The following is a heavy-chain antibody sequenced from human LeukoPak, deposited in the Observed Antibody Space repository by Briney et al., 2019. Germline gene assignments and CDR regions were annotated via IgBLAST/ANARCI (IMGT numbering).Heavy chain of an antibody. CDR2: IWYDGSNK. J-gene: IGHJ6*02. V-gene: IGHV3-33*06. Sequence: GSCLRLSCAASGYTLSSYGQHWVRQAPGKGLEWVAVIWYDGSNKYYADSVKGRFTISRDYSKNTLHLQMNSLRAEDTAMYYCAKDNRNYGMDVWGQGTTVTVSS. CDR1: GYTLSSYG. CDR3: AKDNRNYGMDV.